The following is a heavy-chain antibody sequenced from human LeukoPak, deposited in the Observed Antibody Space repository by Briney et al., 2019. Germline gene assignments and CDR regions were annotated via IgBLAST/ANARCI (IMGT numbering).Heavy chain of an antibody. J-gene: IGHJ6*03. Sequence: SETLSLTCTVSGGSISISTYYWGWIRQPPGKGLECIGSIYYDGTTYSNPSLKSRVTISVDTSKNQFSLKLSSVTAADTAVYYCARLRLLEWTNYYYYMDVWGKGTTATVSS. CDR1: GGSISISTYY. V-gene: IGHV4-39*01. D-gene: IGHD3-3*01. CDR3: ARLRLLEWTNYYYYMDV. CDR2: IYYDGTT.